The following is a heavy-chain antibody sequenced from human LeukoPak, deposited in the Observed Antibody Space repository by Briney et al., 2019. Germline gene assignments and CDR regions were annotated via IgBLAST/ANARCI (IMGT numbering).Heavy chain of an antibody. Sequence: SQTLSLTCTVSGGSISSGDYYWSWIRQPPGKGLEWIGYIYYSGSTYYNPSLKSRVTISVDTSKNQFSLKLSSVTAADTAVYYCARVRVRRDAFDIWGQGTMVTVSS. J-gene: IGHJ3*02. D-gene: IGHD4-17*01. CDR3: ARVRVRRDAFDI. V-gene: IGHV4-30-4*01. CDR2: IYYSGST. CDR1: GGSISSGDYY.